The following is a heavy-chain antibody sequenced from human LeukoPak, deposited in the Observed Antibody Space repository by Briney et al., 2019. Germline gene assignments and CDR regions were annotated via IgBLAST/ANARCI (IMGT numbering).Heavy chain of an antibody. CDR1: GLIFSTYG. V-gene: IGHV3-23*01. CDR2: ISGSGGNT. J-gene: IGHJ3*02. Sequence: GGSLRLSCAASGLIFSTYGMHWVRQAPGKGLEWVSTISGSGGNTYYADSVKGRFTISRDNSKNTLYVQMNGLRAEDTAIYYCAKDRSSGWPDAFDIWGQGTMVTVSS. D-gene: IGHD6-19*01. CDR3: AKDRSSGWPDAFDI.